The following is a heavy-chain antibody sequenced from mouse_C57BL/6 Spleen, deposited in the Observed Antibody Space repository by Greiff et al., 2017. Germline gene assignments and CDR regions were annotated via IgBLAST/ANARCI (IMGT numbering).Heavy chain of an antibody. Sequence: EVMLVESGGDLVKPGGSLKLSCAASGFTFSSYGMSWVRQTPDKRLEWVATISSGGSYTYYPDSVKGRFTISRDNAKNTLYLQMSSLKSEDTAMYYCAREYYYGSSHFDYWGQGTTLTVSS. D-gene: IGHD1-1*01. J-gene: IGHJ2*01. V-gene: IGHV5-6*01. CDR1: GFTFSSYG. CDR2: ISSGGSYT. CDR3: AREYYYGSSHFDY.